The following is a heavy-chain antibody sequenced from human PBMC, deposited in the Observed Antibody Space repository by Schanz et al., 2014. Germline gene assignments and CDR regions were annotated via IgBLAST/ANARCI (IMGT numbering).Heavy chain of an antibody. CDR2: SRNKGHSYTS. J-gene: IGHJ4*02. Sequence: EVQLVESGGGMVQPGGSLRLSCAASGFTFSDHYMDWVRQAPGKGLEWVGHSRNKGHSYTSEYAASVKGRFTISRDESESSLYLQMNSLRAEDTAVYYCAKGQLLSYYFDYWGQGTLVTVSS. CDR1: GFTFSDHY. D-gene: IGHD2-21*01. V-gene: IGHV3-72*01. CDR3: AKGQLLSYYFDY.